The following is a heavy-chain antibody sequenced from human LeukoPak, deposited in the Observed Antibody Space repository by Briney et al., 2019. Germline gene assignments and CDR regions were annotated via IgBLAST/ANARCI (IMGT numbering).Heavy chain of an antibody. CDR1: GYTFTSYG. V-gene: IGHV1-18*01. D-gene: IGHD4-17*01. CDR2: ISAYNGNT. Sequence: GASVKVSCKASGYTFTSYGISWVRQAPGQGLEWMGWISAYNGNTNYAQKLQGRVTMTTDTSTSTAYMELRSLRSDDTAVYYCARDHRDDYGDYGLVGDWYFDLWGRGTLVTVSS. CDR3: ARDHRDDYGDYGLVGDWYFDL. J-gene: IGHJ2*01.